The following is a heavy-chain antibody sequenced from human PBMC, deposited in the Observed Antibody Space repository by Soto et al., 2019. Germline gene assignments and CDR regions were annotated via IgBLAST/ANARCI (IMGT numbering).Heavy chain of an antibody. V-gene: IGHV3-48*02. J-gene: IGHJ4*02. CDR1: GFPFRTYA. Sequence: EVQLVESGGGLIQPGGSLRLSCAASGFPFRTYAMNWVRQAPGKGLEWVSYINQNSGTIYFADSVKGRFTISRDNAKNALYLQMNSLRDEDTAVYYCVRDRGYTGYDLEYWGQGTLVTVSS. CDR3: VRDRGYTGYDLEY. D-gene: IGHD5-12*01. CDR2: INQNSGTI.